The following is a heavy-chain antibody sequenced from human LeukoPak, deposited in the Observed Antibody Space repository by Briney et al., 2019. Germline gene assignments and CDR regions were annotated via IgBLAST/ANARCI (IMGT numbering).Heavy chain of an antibody. CDR2: IKQDESEK. J-gene: IGHJ4*02. V-gene: IGHV3-7*01. CDR3: VRDKGGLLRVFDY. Sequence: GGSLRLSCAASGFTFSSHWMSWIRQAPGKGLEWVANIKQDESEKFYVDSVKGRFTISRDNAKQSLYLQMDSLRAEDTAVYCCVRDKGGLLRVFDYWGQGTLVTVSS. CDR1: GFTFSSHW. D-gene: IGHD3-10*01.